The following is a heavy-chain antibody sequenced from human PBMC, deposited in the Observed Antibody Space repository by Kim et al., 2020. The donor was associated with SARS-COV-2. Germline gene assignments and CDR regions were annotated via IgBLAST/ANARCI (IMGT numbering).Heavy chain of an antibody. CDR3: ARPDPKMARQWDH. J-gene: IGHJ4*02. CDR2: IYYSGST. CDR1: GGSISSSSYY. V-gene: IGHV4-39*01. Sequence: SETLSLTCTVSGGSISSSSYYWGWIRQPPGKGLEWIGSIYYSGSTYYNPSLKSRVTISVDTSKNQFSLKLSSVTAADTAVYYCARPDPKMARQWDHWGQG. D-gene: IGHD2-8*01.